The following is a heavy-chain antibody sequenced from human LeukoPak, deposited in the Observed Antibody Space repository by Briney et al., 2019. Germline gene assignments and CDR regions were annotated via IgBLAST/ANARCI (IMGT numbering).Heavy chain of an antibody. Sequence: AGGSLRLSCAASGFTFSSYGMHWVRQAPGKGLEWVAVISYDGSNKYYADSVKGRFTISRDNSKNTLYLQMNGLRAEDTAVYYCAKSRDYYFDYWGQGTLVTVSS. CDR2: ISYDGSNK. CDR3: AKSRDYYFDY. J-gene: IGHJ4*02. V-gene: IGHV3-30*18. CDR1: GFTFSSYG.